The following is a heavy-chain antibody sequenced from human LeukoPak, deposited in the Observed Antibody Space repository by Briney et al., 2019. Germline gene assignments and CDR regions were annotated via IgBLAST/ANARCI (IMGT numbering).Heavy chain of an antibody. V-gene: IGHV3-11*01. D-gene: IGHD2-8*01. CDR3: ARDPTPYASWFDP. J-gene: IGHJ5*02. CDR2: ICSSGSTI. CDR1: GFTFSDYY. Sequence: GGSLRLSCAASGFTFSDYYMSWVRQAPGKRREWVSYICSSGSTIYYADSVKGRFTISRDNAKNSLYLQMNSLRAEDTAVYYCARDPTPYASWFDPWGQGTLVTVSS.